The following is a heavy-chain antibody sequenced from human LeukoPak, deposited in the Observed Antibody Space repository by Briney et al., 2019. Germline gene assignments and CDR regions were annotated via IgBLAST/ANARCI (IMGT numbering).Heavy chain of an antibody. CDR2: ISGSGGST. V-gene: IGHV3-23*01. CDR3: ARDSSGYGKAGDY. J-gene: IGHJ4*02. CDR1: GFTFSSYA. Sequence: GGSLRLSCAASGFTFSSYAMSWVRQAPGKGLEWVSAISGSGGSTYYADSVKGRFTISRDNSKNTLYLQMNSLRAEDTALYYCARDSSGYGKAGDYWGQGTLVTVSS. D-gene: IGHD5-18*01.